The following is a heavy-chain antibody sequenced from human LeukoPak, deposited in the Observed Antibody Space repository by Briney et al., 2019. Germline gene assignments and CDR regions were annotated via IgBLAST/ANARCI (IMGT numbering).Heavy chain of an antibody. CDR2: IYHSGST. Sequence: SETLSLTCTVSGYSISSGYYWGWIRQPPGTGLEWIGSIYHSGSTNYNPSLKSRVTISVDTSKNQFSLKLSSVTAADTAVYYCARLRPINKNYDILTGWGRGYYYYYYMDVWGKGTTVTISS. CDR3: ARLRPINKNYDILTGWGRGYYYYYYMDV. CDR1: GYSISSGYY. D-gene: IGHD3-9*01. J-gene: IGHJ6*03. V-gene: IGHV4-38-2*02.